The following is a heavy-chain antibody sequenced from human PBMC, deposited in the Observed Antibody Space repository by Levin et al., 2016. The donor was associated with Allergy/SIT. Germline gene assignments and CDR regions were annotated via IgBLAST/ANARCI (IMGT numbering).Heavy chain of an antibody. CDR1: GFTFSSYW. J-gene: IGHJ4*02. CDR3: AREGGRYFDWPHD. D-gene: IGHD3-9*01. V-gene: IGHV3-7*03. CDR2: IKQDGSEK. Sequence: GGSLRLSCAASGFTFSSYWMSWVRQAPGKGLEWVANIKQDGSEKYYVDSVKGRFTISRDNAKNSLYLQMNSLRAEDTAVYYCAREGGRYFDWPHDWGQGTLVTVSS.